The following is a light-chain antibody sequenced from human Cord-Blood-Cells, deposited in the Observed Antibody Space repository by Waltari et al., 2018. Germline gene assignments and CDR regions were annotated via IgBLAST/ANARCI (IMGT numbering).Light chain of an antibody. CDR1: QSVSSN. J-gene: IGKJ2*01. CDR2: RAS. Sequence: EIVMTQSPATLSMSPGERATLSCRASQSVSSNLAWYRQKPGQAPRLRIYRASTRATGIPARLSGSGSGTEFTLTISSLQSEDFAVYYCQQYNNWPPYTFGQGTKLEIK. V-gene: IGKV3-15*01. CDR3: QQYNNWPPYT.